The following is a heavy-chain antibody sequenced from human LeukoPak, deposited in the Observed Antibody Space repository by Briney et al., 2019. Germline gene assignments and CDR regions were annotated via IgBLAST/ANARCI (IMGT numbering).Heavy chain of an antibody. V-gene: IGHV1-2*02. Sequence: ASVKVSCKASGYTFTGYYMHWVRQAPGQGLEWMGWINPNSGGTNYAQKFQGRVTMTKDTSISTAYMELSRLRSDDTVVYYCASASGYSYGTPPNWFDPWGQGTLVTVSS. J-gene: IGHJ5*02. CDR1: GYTFTGYY. CDR2: INPNSGGT. D-gene: IGHD5-18*01. CDR3: ASASGYSYGTPPNWFDP.